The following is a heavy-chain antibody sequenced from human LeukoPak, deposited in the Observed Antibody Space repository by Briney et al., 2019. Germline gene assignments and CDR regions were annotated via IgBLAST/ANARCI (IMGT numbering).Heavy chain of an antibody. CDR1: GGSINNYY. CDR2: IYYSGST. CDR3: ARHRGSGYPYFDY. J-gene: IGHJ4*02. V-gene: IGHV4-59*01. D-gene: IGHD3-22*01. Sequence: SETLSLTCTVSGGSINNYYWSWIRQPPGKGLEWIGYIYYSGSTNYNPSLKSRVTISVDTSKNQFSLKMSSLAAADTAVYYCARHRGSGYPYFDYWGQGTLVTVSS.